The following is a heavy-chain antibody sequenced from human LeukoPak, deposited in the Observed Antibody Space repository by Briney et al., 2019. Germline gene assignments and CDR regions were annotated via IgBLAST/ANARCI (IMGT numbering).Heavy chain of an antibody. CDR2: IRSKAYGGTT. CDR3: TKTYYYDSSGYWWYFDY. Sequence: PGGSLRLSCTASGFTFGDYAMSWFRQAPGKGLEWVGFIRSKAYGGTTEYAASVKGRFTISRDDSKSIAYLQMNSLKTEDTAVYYCTKTYYYDSSGYWWYFDYWGQGTLVTVSS. CDR1: GFTFGDYA. D-gene: IGHD3-22*01. J-gene: IGHJ4*02. V-gene: IGHV3-49*03.